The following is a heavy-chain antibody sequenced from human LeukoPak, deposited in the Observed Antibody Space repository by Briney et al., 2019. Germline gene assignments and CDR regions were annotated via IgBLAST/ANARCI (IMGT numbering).Heavy chain of an antibody. D-gene: IGHD3-10*01. Sequence: GGSLRLSCAASGSTFSSYSMNWVRQAPGKGLEWVSYISSSSSTIYYADSVKGRFTISRDNAKNSLYLQMNSLRAEDTAVYYCARDWGYYGSGSYFDYWGQGTLVTVSS. CDR2: ISSSSSTI. CDR3: ARDWGYYGSGSYFDY. V-gene: IGHV3-48*01. CDR1: GSTFSSYS. J-gene: IGHJ4*02.